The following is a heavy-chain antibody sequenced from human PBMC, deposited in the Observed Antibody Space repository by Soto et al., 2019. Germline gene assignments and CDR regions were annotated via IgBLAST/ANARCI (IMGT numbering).Heavy chain of an antibody. J-gene: IGHJ5*02. V-gene: IGHV3-48*01. D-gene: IGHD3-22*01. CDR2: ISSGTSTI. Sequence: PGGSLRLSCAASGFTFSSYNMNWVRQAPGKGLEWVSYISSGTSTIYYADSVKGRFTISRDNAKNSLYLQMNGLRAEDTAVYYCATEGDSSGWYNWFDPWGQGTLVTVSS. CDR1: GFTFSSYN. CDR3: ATEGDSSGWYNWFDP.